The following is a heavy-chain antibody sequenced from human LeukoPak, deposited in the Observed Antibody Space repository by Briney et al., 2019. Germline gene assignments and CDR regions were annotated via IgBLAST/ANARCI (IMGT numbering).Heavy chain of an antibody. Sequence: GGSLRLSCAASGFTVSSNYMSWVRQAPGKGLEWVSVIYSGGSTYYADSVKGRFTISRDNSKNTLYLQMNSLRAEDTAVYYCAKDQSPYCGGDCSSANWGQGTLVTVSS. CDR2: IYSGGST. D-gene: IGHD2-21*02. V-gene: IGHV3-53*01. CDR3: AKDQSPYCGGDCSSAN. CDR1: GFTVSSNY. J-gene: IGHJ4*01.